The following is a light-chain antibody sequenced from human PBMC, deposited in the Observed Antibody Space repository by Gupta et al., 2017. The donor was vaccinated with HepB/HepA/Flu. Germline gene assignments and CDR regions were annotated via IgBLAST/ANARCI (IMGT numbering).Light chain of an antibody. J-gene: IGKJ5*01. CDR1: QSVSSN. Sequence: EIVMTQSPATLSVSPGERATLSCRASQSVSSNLAWYQQKPGQAPRLLIYGASTRATGIPARFSGSGCGTEFTPTISSLQSEDFAVYYCQQYNNWSPITFGQGTRLEIK. V-gene: IGKV3-15*01. CDR2: GAS. CDR3: QQYNNWSPIT.